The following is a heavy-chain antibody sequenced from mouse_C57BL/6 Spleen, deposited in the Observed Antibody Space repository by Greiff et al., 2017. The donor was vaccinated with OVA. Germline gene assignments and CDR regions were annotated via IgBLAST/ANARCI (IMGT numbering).Heavy chain of an antibody. Sequence: EVKLMESGGGLVKPGGSLKLSCAASGFTFSSYTMSWVRQTPEKRLEWVATISGGGGNTYYPDSVKGRFTISRDNAKNTLYLQMSSLRSEDTALYYCARQVAGYYFDYWGQGTTITVSS. V-gene: IGHV5-9*01. J-gene: IGHJ2*01. CDR1: GFTFSSYT. CDR2: ISGGGGNT. CDR3: ARQVAGYYFDY. D-gene: IGHD1-1*01.